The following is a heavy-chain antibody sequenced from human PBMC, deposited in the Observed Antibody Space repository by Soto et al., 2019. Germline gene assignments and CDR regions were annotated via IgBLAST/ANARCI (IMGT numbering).Heavy chain of an antibody. CDR3: ANIATSAGKPLHH. J-gene: IGHJ4*02. CDR1: GFTFSSYT. D-gene: IGHD6-13*01. CDR2: ISGSGGST. Sequence: PGGSLRLSCAASGFTFSSYTMSWVRQAPGKGLEWVSTISGSGGSTYYADSVKGRFTISRDNSKNTLFLQMNSLRVEDTAVYYCANIATSAGKPLHHWGLGTLVTVSS. V-gene: IGHV3-23*01.